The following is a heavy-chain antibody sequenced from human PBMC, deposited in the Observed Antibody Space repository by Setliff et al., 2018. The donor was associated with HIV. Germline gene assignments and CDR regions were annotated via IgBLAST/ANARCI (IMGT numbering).Heavy chain of an antibody. CDR1: GYSFTNYW. CDR2: IYPGDSDT. CDR3: ARQGDYHILTGYYSGPHDAFDI. V-gene: IGHV5-51*01. D-gene: IGHD3-9*01. J-gene: IGHJ3*02. Sequence: WESLKISCKGSGYSFTNYWIAWVRQMPGRGLEWMGIIYPGDSDTRYSPSFQGQVTISADKSISTAYLQWSSLKASDTAMYYCARQGDYHILTGYYSGPHDAFDIWGQGTMVTVSS.